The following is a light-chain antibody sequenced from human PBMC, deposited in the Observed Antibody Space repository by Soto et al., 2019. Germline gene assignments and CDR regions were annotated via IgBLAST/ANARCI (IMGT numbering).Light chain of an antibody. V-gene: IGKV3D-15*01. Sequence: EVVMTQSPATLSVSLGESTILSCRASQSVSTNLAWYQHKPGQAPRLLIYGSYNRASGISARFSGSGSGTEFTLTISSLQSEDFAVYFCQQYNNWPRTFGQGTKVEI. J-gene: IGKJ1*01. CDR3: QQYNNWPRT. CDR2: GSY. CDR1: QSVSTN.